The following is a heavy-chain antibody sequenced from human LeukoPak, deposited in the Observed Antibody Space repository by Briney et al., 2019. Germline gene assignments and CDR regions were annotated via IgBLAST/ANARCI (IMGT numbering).Heavy chain of an antibody. J-gene: IGHJ4*02. CDR2: IRSRANNYAT. CDR3: TRTPDFWSGYSD. V-gene: IGHV3-73*01. D-gene: IGHD3-3*01. Sequence: GGSLKLSCAASGFTFGDSNMHWVRQASGKGLEWVGRIRSRANNYATAYGASVTGRFTISRDDSKNTAYLQMNSLKTEDTAVFYCTRTPDFWSGYSDWGQGTLVTVSS. CDR1: GFTFGDSN.